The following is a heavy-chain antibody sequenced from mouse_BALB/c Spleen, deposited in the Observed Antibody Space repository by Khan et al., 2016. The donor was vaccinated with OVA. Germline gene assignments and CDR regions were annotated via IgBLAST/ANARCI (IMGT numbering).Heavy chain of an antibody. CDR3: TRSYDPYYFGY. V-gene: IGHV1-5*01. D-gene: IGHD2-3*01. CDR2: IYPGISDT. Sequence: EVQLQQSGTVLARPGASVKMSCKASGYSFTSYWMHWVKQRPGQGLEWIGAIYPGISDTRYNQKIKVKAKLTAVTSASTAYIVLSSLTNEDSAVYFCTRSYDPYYFGYWGQGTTHTVSS. CDR1: GYSFTSYW. J-gene: IGHJ2*01.